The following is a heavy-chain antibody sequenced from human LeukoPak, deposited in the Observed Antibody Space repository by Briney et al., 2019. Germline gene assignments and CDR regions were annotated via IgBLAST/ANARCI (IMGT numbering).Heavy chain of an antibody. J-gene: IGHJ5*02. CDR1: GFTFSSYG. CDR2: ISYDGSNK. V-gene: IGHV3-30*03. CDR3: AGVYSSSNLPWFDP. Sequence: PGRSLRLSCAASGFTFSSYGMHWVRQAPGKGLEWVAVISYDGSNKYYADSVKGRFTISRDNSKNTLYLQMNSLRAEDTAVYYCAGVYSSSNLPWFDPWGRGTLVTVSS. D-gene: IGHD6-6*01.